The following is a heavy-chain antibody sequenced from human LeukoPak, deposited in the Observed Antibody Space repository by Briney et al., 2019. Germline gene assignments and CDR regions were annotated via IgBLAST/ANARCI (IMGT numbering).Heavy chain of an antibody. D-gene: IGHD4-17*01. CDR2: ISSSGSTI. CDR3: AREAVTTSLFDY. J-gene: IGHJ4*02. CDR1: GFTFSSYE. V-gene: IGHV3-48*03. Sequence: PGGSLRLSCAASGFTFSSYEMNWVRQAPGKGLEWVSYISSSGSTIYYADSVKGRFTICRDNDKNSLYLQMNSLRGEDTAVYYCAREAVTTSLFDYWGQGTLVSVCS.